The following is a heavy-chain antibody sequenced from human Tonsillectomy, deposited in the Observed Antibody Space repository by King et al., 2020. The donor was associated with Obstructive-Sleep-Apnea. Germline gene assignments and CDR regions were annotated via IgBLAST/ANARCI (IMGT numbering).Heavy chain of an antibody. CDR1: GGSFSGYY. V-gene: IGHV4-34*01. CDR2: INHSGST. CDR3: ASCIQARVLTGTTAWFDP. D-gene: IGHD4-17*01. J-gene: IGHJ5*02. Sequence: VQLQQWGAGLLKPSETLSLSCAVYGGSFSGYYWSWIRQPPGKGLEWIGEINHSGSTNYNPSLKSRVTMSVDTSKNQFSLKLSSVTAADTAVYYCASCIQARVLTGTTAWFDPWGQGTLVTVSS.